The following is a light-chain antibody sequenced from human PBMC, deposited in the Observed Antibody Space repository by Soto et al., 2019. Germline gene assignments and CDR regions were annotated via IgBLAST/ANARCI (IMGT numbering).Light chain of an antibody. V-gene: IGLV2-8*01. CDR3: KSYAGSNTDV. Sequence: QSVLTQPPSASGSPGQSVTISCTGTKNDIGVYDFVSWYQHHPGKAPRLIIYEVVQRPSGVPDRFSGSKSGNTASLTVSGLQAADEAYYFCKSYAGSNTDVFGSGTKGTVL. CDR2: EVV. J-gene: IGLJ1*01. CDR1: KNDIGVYDF.